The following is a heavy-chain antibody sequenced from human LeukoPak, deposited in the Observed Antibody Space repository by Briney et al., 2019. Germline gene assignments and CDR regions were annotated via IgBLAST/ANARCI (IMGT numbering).Heavy chain of an antibody. V-gene: IGHV3-21*01. J-gene: IGHJ4*02. CDR1: GFTFSSYS. CDR2: ISSSSGYI. D-gene: IGHD2-15*01. Sequence: GGCLRLSCAASGFTFSSYSMNWVRLAPGKGLEWVSSISSSSGYIYYADPVKGPFTISRDNAKNSLYLQMNSLRAEDTAVYYCARQSLYFDYWGQGTLVTVSS. CDR3: ARQSLYFDY.